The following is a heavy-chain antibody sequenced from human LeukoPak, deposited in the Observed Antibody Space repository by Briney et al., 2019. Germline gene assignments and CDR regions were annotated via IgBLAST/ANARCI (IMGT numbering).Heavy chain of an antibody. Sequence: GASVKVSCEASRYTFSGYYIHWVRQAPGQGLEWMGWIDPNSGGTNYAQKFQGRVTMTRDTSISTVYMELSRLRSDDTAVFFCARGYYDSSDFEYFQHWGQGTLVTVSS. CDR3: ARGYYDSSDFEYFQH. J-gene: IGHJ1*01. CDR2: IDPNSGGT. V-gene: IGHV1-2*02. CDR1: RYTFSGYY. D-gene: IGHD3-22*01.